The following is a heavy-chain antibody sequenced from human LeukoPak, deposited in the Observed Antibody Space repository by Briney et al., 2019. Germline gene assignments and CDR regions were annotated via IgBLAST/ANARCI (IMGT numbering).Heavy chain of an antibody. CDR3: ARATQTWTRQTGYYISSLGY. CDR1: GGTFTSYD. J-gene: IGHJ4*02. CDR2: MNPNSGNT. Sequence: ASVKVSCKASGGTFTSYDINWVRQATGQGLEWMGGMNPNSGNTGYAQKFQVRVTMTRNTSISTAYMELSSLRSEDTAVYYCARATQTWTRQTGYYISSLGYWGKGTLATVSS. V-gene: IGHV1-8*01. D-gene: IGHD3-9*01.